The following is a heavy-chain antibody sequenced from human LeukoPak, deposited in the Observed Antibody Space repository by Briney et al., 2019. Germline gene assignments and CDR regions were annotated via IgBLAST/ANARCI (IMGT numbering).Heavy chain of an antibody. V-gene: IGHV3-23*01. J-gene: IGHJ4*02. CDR1: GFTFSSYG. D-gene: IGHD1-26*01. Sequence: GGSLRLSCAASGFTFSSYGMSWVRQAPGKGLEWASGLSGSGSNTYYADSVKGRFTISRDNSKNTLYLQMNGLKAEDTAIYYCARAVYTGGYGGFYFDYWGQGTLVTVSS. CDR2: LSGSGSNT. CDR3: ARAVYTGGYGGFYFDY.